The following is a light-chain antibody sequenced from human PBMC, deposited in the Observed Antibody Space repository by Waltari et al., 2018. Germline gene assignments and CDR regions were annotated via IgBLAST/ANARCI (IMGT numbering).Light chain of an antibody. CDR1: QSVGNY. Sequence: EIVLTQSPATLSLSPGERATLACRASQSVGNYLAWYQQKPGQAPLLLISYASYRSTCTPGRFSGSGSETDFTLTISSLEPEDSAVYYCQQRSNLFTFGPGTKVHIK. J-gene: IGKJ3*01. V-gene: IGKV3-11*01. CDR3: QQRSNLFT. CDR2: YAS.